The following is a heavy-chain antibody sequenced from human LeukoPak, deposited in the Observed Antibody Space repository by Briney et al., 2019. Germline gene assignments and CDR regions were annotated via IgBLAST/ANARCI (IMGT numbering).Heavy chain of an antibody. V-gene: IGHV3-33*01. Sequence: GGSLRLSCAASGFTFSSYGMHWVRQAPGKGLEWVAVIWFDGSNKFYADSVKCRFTISRDNSKNTLYLQMNSLRAEDTAVYYCARDLRYYDSSGSDYWGQGTLVTVSS. J-gene: IGHJ4*02. CDR2: IWFDGSNK. CDR3: ARDLRYYDSSGSDY. CDR1: GFTFSSYG. D-gene: IGHD3-22*01.